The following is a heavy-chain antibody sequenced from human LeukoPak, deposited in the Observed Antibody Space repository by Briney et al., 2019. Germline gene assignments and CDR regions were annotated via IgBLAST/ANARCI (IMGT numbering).Heavy chain of an antibody. Sequence: VASVKVSCKASGGTFSSYAISWVRQAPGQGLEWMGGIIPIFGTANYAQKFQGRVTITTDESTSTAYMELSSLRSEDTAVYYCASRPMGYCSSTSCSDAFDIWGQGTMVTVSS. CDR2: IIPIFGTA. V-gene: IGHV1-69*05. CDR3: ASRPMGYCSSTSCSDAFDI. J-gene: IGHJ3*02. CDR1: GGTFSSYA. D-gene: IGHD2-2*01.